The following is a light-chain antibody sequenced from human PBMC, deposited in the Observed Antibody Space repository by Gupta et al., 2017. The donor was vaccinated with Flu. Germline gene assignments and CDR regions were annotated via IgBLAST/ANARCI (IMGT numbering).Light chain of an antibody. CDR2: GAS. J-gene: IGKJ1*01. CDR1: QSVSSN. CDR3: QQYNNWPPGT. Sequence: EIVMTQSPATLSVSPGERATLSCRASQSVSSNLAWYQQKPGQAPRLLIYGASTRATGIPARFSGSGSGTEXTLTISXRQSEDFAVYYCQQYNNWPPGTFGXGTKVEIK. V-gene: IGKV3-15*01.